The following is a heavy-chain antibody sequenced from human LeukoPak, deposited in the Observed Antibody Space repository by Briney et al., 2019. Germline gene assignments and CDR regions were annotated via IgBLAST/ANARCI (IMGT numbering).Heavy chain of an antibody. CDR1: GSTFSSYW. CDR3: ARGYTYSWDEAFDI. J-gene: IGHJ3*02. D-gene: IGHD2-2*02. V-gene: IGHV3-7*01. CDR2: IKQDGSEK. Sequence: GGSLRLSCAASGSTFSSYWMSWVRQAPGKGLEWVAYIKQDGSEKYYVDSVKGRFTISRDNAKNSLYLQMNSLRAEDTAVYYCARGYTYSWDEAFDIWGQGTMVTVSS.